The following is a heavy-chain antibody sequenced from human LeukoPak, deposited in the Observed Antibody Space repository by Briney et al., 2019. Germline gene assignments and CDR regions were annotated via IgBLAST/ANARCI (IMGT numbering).Heavy chain of an antibody. CDR1: GYTLTELS. Sequence: ASAKVSCKVSGYTLTELSMHWVRQAPGKGLEWMGGFDPEDGETIYAQKFQGRVTMTEDTSTDTAYMELSSLRSEDTAVYYCATGRGTMVRGVISDFDYWGQGTLVTVSS. CDR2: FDPEDGET. CDR3: ATGRGTMVRGVISDFDY. V-gene: IGHV1-24*01. D-gene: IGHD3-10*01. J-gene: IGHJ4*02.